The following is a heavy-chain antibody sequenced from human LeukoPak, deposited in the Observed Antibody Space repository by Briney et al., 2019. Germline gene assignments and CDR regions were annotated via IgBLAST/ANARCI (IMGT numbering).Heavy chain of an antibody. CDR1: AGSFSIYY. Sequence: SETLSLTCTVSAGSFSIYYWSWIRQPAGKGLEWSGHIYTSGSTNYNPSLKSRVTMSVDTSKNQFSLKLSSVTAADTAVYYCARGPTTMTRAFDYWGQGTLVTVSS. D-gene: IGHD4-11*01. V-gene: IGHV4-4*07. CDR3: ARGPTTMTRAFDY. J-gene: IGHJ4*02. CDR2: IYTSGST.